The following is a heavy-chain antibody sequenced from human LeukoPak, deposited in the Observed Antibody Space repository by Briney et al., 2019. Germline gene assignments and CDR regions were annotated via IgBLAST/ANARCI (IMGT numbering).Heavy chain of an antibody. J-gene: IGHJ4*01. CDR3: ARDTLPANGDYFPC. D-gene: IGHD1-1*01. CDR1: SCSFSDYY. CDR2: IYYSGSA. Sequence: SETLSLTCAPYSCSFSDYYWEWVRQPPGKGLEWIGYIYYSGSANYNPSLKSRVTISIRTSKSQFSLKLSSVTAADTAVYYCARDTLPANGDYFPCSRQATLVTVSS. V-gene: IGHV4-59*01.